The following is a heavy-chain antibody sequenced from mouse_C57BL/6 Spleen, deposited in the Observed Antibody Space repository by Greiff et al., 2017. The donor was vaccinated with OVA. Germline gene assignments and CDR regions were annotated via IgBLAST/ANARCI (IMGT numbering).Heavy chain of an antibody. CDR2: IDPSDSYT. J-gene: IGHJ2*01. V-gene: IGHV1-50*01. D-gene: IGHD1-1*01. Sequence: VQGVESGAELVKPGASVKLSCKASGYTFTSYWMQWVKQRPGQGLEWIGEIDPSDSYTNYNQKFKGKATLTVDTSSSTAYMQLSSLTSEDSAVVYCARSHCYGSSPRRDYWGQGTTLTVSS. CDR3: ARSHCYGSSPRRDY. CDR1: GYTFTSYW.